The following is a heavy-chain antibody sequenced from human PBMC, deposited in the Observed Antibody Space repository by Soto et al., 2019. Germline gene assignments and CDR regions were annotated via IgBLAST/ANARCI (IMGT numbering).Heavy chain of an antibody. Sequence: GGSLRLSCAASGFTVSSNYMSWVRQAPGKGLEWVSIIYSGGSTYYADSVKGRFTISRDNSKNTLFLHMNSLRAEDTAVDYCARVTAPPGYYHSSGYYSAPRGYFDYWGQGTLVTVSS. D-gene: IGHD3-22*01. CDR1: GFTVSSNY. CDR3: ARVTAPPGYYHSSGYYSAPRGYFDY. CDR2: IYSGGST. V-gene: IGHV3-53*01. J-gene: IGHJ4*02.